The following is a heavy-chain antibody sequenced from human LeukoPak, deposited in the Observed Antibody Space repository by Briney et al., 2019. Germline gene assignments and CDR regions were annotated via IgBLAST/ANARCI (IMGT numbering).Heavy chain of an antibody. CDR3: ARQYYSYGNAFDI. Sequence: GGSLRLSCAASGFTVNSNYMSWVRQAPGKGLEWVSVIYSGGSTYYADSVKGRFTISRDNSKNTLYLQMNSLRAEDTAVYYCARQYYSYGNAFDIWGQGTMVTVSS. CDR1: GFTVNSNY. CDR2: IYSGGST. V-gene: IGHV3-53*01. J-gene: IGHJ3*02. D-gene: IGHD5-18*01.